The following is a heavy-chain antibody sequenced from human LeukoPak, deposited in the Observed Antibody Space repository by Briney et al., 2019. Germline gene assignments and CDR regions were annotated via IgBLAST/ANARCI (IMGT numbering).Heavy chain of an antibody. CDR3: ARPRGMVISAFDI. CDR2: IYYSGST. D-gene: IGHD3-3*01. CDR1: GGSISSSSYY. Sequence: PSETLSLTCTVSGGSISSSSYYWGWIRQPPGKGLEWIGSIYYSGSTYYNPSLKSRVTISVDTSKNQFSLKLSSVTAADTAVYYCARPRGMVISAFDIWGQGTMVTVSS. J-gene: IGHJ3*02. V-gene: IGHV4-39*01.